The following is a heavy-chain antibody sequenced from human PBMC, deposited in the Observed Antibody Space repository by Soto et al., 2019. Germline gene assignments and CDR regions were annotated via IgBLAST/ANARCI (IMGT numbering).Heavy chain of an antibody. V-gene: IGHV1-46*01. CDR2: INPSGGST. J-gene: IGHJ6*02. Sequence: ASVKVSCKASGYTFTSYYMHWVRQAPGQGLEWMGIINPSGGSTSYAQKFQGRVTMTRDTSTSTVYMELSSLRSEDTAVYYCARGVYSSSWYPGYYYYYGMDAWGQGTTVTGSS. CDR3: ARGVYSSSWYPGYYYYYGMDA. D-gene: IGHD6-13*01. CDR1: GYTFTSYY.